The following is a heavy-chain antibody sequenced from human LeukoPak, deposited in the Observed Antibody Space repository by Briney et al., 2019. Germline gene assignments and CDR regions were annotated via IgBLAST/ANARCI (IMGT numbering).Heavy chain of an antibody. CDR3: AFLRMVRGVTV. D-gene: IGHD3-10*01. CDR1: GGSISSSSYY. Sequence: SETLSLTCTVSGGSISSSSYYWGWIRQPPGKGLEWIGGIYSSGSTYYNPSLKSRVTISVDTSKNQFSLKLSSVTAADTAVYYCAFLRMVRGVTVWGQGTLVTVSS. CDR2: IYSSGST. J-gene: IGHJ4*02. V-gene: IGHV4-39*01.